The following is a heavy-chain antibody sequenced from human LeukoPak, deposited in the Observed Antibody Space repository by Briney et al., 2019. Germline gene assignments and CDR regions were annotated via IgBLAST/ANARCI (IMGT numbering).Heavy chain of an antibody. D-gene: IGHD3-10*01. J-gene: IGHJ6*03. CDR1: GYTFTGYY. CDR3: ARDYYGSGSYYGHMDV. V-gene: IGHV1-2*02. Sequence: PGASVKFSCKASGYTFTGYYMHWVRQAPGQGLEWMGWINPNSGGTNYAQKFQGRVTMTRDTSISTAYMELSRLRSDDTAVYYCARDYYGSGSYYGHMDVWGKGTTVTVSS. CDR2: INPNSGGT.